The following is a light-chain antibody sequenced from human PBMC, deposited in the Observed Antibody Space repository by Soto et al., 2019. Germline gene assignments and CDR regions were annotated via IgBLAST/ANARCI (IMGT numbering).Light chain of an antibody. J-gene: IGKJ4*01. CDR3: QQYHSPPRT. CDR1: QNVIHDSNSKNF. Sequence: DIVLTQSPDSLAVYLGERATINCKSSQNVIHDSNSKNFLAWYQQKPGQPPKLLMYWASTRESGVPDRFSGSVSGTDFTLTISSLQAEDVAVYYCQQYHSPPRTFGGGTKVEIK. V-gene: IGKV4-1*01. CDR2: WAS.